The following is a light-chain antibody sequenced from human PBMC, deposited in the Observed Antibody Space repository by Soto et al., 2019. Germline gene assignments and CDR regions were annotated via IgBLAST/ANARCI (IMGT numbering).Light chain of an antibody. J-gene: IGLJ1*01. CDR1: SSEVGAYDF. CDR2: EVS. Sequence: QSVLAQPASVSGSPGQSITISFTGNSSEVGAYDFVSWYQQHPDKAPKLMIYEVSNRPSGGSYRFSGSKSVNTATLTISGLQAEDEADYYCSSYTTSSTRVFGTGTKVTV. CDR3: SSYTTSSTRV. V-gene: IGLV2-14*03.